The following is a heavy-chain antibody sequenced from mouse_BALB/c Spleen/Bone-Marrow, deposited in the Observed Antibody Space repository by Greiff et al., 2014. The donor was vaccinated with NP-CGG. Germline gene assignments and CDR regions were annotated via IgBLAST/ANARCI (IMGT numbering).Heavy chain of an antibody. J-gene: IGHJ4*01. D-gene: IGHD1-1*02. CDR1: GFIFSDYY. CDR2: ISDGGSYT. V-gene: IGHV5-4*02. CDR3: ARSGEKYGAMDY. Sequence: EVNVVESGGGLVKPGGSLKLSCTASGFIFSDYYMYWVRQTPEKRLEWVAAISDGGSYTYYPDSVKGRFTISRDNAKNNLYLQMSSLESEDTAMYYCARSGEKYGAMDYWGQGTSVTVSS.